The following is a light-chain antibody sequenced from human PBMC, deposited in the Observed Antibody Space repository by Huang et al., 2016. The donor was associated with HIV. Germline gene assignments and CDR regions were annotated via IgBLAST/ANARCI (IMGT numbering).Light chain of an antibody. CDR1: QSITNW. CDR3: QQYSSWRT. V-gene: IGKV1-5*03. J-gene: IGKJ1*01. CDR2: KAS. Sequence: DIQMTQSPSTLSASVGDRVTITCRARQSITNWLAWYQQKPGKAPKLLNYKASTLETVVPTRFSGSGSGTEFTLTINGMQPDDFATDYCQQYSSWRTFGKGTKVE.